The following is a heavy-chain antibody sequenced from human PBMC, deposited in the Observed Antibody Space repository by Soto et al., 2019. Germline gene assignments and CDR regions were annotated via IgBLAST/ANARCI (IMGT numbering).Heavy chain of an antibody. CDR2: ISSNSAYI. CDR3: TRDASRDSSARGWFDP. J-gene: IGHJ5*02. V-gene: IGHV3-21*01. CDR1: GFTFRSFT. Sequence: GGSLRLSCAASGFTFRSFTMNWDRQAPGKGLEWVSTISSNSAYIYYTDALRGRFTISRDNAKNSLHLQMNSLRAEDTAVYYCTRDASRDSSARGWFDPWGPGTLVTVSS. D-gene: IGHD6-13*01.